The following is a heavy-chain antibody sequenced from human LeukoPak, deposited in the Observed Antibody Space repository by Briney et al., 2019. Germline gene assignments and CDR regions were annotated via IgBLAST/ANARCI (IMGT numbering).Heavy chain of an antibody. CDR2: ISAYNGNT. CDR3: ARDSQYCSSTSCYGTDDY. Sequence: ASVKGSCKASGYTFTSYGISWVRQATGQGLEWMGWISAYNGNTNYAQKLQGRVTMTTDTSTSTAYMELRSLRSDDTAVYYCARDSQYCSSTSCYGTDDYWGQGTLVTVSS. J-gene: IGHJ4*02. V-gene: IGHV1-18*04. CDR1: GYTFTSYG. D-gene: IGHD2-2*01.